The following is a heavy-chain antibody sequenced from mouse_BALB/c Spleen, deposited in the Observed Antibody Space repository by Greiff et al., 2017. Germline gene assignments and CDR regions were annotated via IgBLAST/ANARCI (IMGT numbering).Heavy chain of an antibody. V-gene: IGHV1-80*01. CDR2: IYPGDGDT. J-gene: IGHJ1*01. Sequence: QAQLQQSGAELVRPGSSVKISCKASGYAFSSYWMNWVKQGPGQGLEWIGQIYPGDGDTNYNGKFKGKATLTADKSSSTAYMQLSSLTSEDSAVYFCARCYYGSSYWYFDVWGAGTTVTVSS. CDR3: ARCYYGSSYWYFDV. CDR1: GYAFSSYW. D-gene: IGHD1-1*01.